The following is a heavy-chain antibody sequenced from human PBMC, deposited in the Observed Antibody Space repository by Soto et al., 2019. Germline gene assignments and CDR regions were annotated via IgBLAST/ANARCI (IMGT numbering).Heavy chain of an antibody. J-gene: IGHJ4*02. CDR3: AKIGDSSYVSLPLVLLDH. CDR1: GFTFSSYA. CDR2: IPGSSTST. V-gene: IGHV3-23*01. Sequence: LRLSCAASGFTFSSYAMSWVRQSPGKGLEWVSAIPGSSTSTYYAGSVRGRFTISRDNSKNTLYLQMNSLRVEDTAVYYCAKIGDSSYVSLPLVLLDHWGQGALVTVSS. D-gene: IGHD2-15*01.